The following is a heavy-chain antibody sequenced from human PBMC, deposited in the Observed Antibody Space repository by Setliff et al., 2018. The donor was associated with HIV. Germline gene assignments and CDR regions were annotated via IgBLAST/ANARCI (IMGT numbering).Heavy chain of an antibody. J-gene: IGHJ6*02. Sequence: GGSLGLSCEASGFTFSSYDFHWVRQAAGKGLEWVSAIGTGGDTYYVDSVKGRFTISRENARNSLYLEMNSLRAGDTAVYYCAREIRTVYTGGHYFYGIDVWGQGTAVTVSS. CDR3: AREIRTVYTGGHYFYGIDV. CDR1: GFTFSSYD. D-gene: IGHD3-16*01. V-gene: IGHV3-13*01. CDR2: IGTGGDT.